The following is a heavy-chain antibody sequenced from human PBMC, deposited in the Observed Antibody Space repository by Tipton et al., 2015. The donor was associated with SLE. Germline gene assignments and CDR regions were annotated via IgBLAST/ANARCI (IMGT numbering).Heavy chain of an antibody. V-gene: IGHV3-9*01. Sequence: SLRLSCAASGFTFDDYAMHWVRQAPGKGLEWVSGISWNSGSIGYADSVKGRFTISRDNAKNSLYLQMNSLRAEDTALYYCAKDKGSSSSIFDYWGQGTLVTVSS. J-gene: IGHJ4*02. CDR3: AKDKGSSSSIFDY. CDR2: ISWNSGSI. D-gene: IGHD6-6*01. CDR1: GFTFDDYA.